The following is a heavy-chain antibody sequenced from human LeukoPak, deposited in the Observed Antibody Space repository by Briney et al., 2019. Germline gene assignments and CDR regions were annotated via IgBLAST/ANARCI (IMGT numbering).Heavy chain of an antibody. Sequence: SLKISCHASRYSFTSYWINLVRQTAEKRLEWTGRIDPSGYYTNYSPSFQGHVTMSADTSINTAYLQWSSLKASDTAIYYCATESGTEEFDYWGQGTLVTVSS. V-gene: IGHV5-10-1*01. CDR3: ATESGTEEFDY. CDR2: IDPSGYYT. CDR1: RYSFTSYW. J-gene: IGHJ4*02. D-gene: IGHD1-14*01.